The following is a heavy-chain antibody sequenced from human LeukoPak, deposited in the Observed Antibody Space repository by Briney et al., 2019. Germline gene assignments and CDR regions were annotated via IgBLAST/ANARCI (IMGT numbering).Heavy chain of an antibody. V-gene: IGHV4-34*01. CDR1: GGSFSGYY. CDR2: INHSGST. J-gene: IGHJ4*02. Sequence: SETLSLTCAVDGGSFSGYYWSWIRQPPGKGLEWIGEINHSGSTNYNPSLKSRVTISVDTSKNQFSLKLSSVTAADTAVYYCARGLYYDSSGYQPVFDYWGQGTLVTVSS. CDR3: ARGLYYDSSGYQPVFDY. D-gene: IGHD3-22*01.